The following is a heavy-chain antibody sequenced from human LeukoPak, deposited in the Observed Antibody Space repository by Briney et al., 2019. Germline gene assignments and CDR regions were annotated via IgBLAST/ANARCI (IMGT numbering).Heavy chain of an antibody. D-gene: IGHD6-19*01. CDR1: GLTFSSYA. J-gene: IGHJ4*02. CDR2: ISGSGGST. V-gene: IGHV3-23*01. CDR3: AKDLEPYTAVAGR. Sequence: GRSLRPSCAASGLTFSSYAMSWVRQAPGKGLEWVSAISGSGGSTYYADSVKGRFTITRDNSKNTLYLQMNSLRAEDTAVYYCAKDLEPYTAVAGRGGQGTLVTVSS.